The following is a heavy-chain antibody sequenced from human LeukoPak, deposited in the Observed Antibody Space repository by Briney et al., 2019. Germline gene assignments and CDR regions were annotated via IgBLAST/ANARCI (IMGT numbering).Heavy chain of an antibody. CDR1: GYTFTSDY. V-gene: IGHV1-46*01. CDR3: ARHAHAFDI. CDR2: INPSGGST. J-gene: IGHJ3*02. Sequence: GASVKSSSEASGYTFTSDYMHCVRQAPVQGLECRGIINPSGGSTSYAQKFQGRVTMTRDTSTSTVYMELSSLRSEDTAVYYCARHAHAFDIWGQGTMVTVSS.